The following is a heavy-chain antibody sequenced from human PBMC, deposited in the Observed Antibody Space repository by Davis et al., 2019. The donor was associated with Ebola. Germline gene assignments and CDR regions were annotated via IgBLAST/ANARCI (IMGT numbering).Heavy chain of an antibody. CDR3: ARGGTDYDFWSGYYAVY. J-gene: IGHJ4*02. CDR1: GYTFTGYY. D-gene: IGHD3-3*01. V-gene: IGHV1-2*06. CDR2: INPNSGGT. Sequence: AASVKVSCKASGYTFTGYYMHWVRQAPGQGLKWMGRINPNSGGTNYAQKFQGRVTMTRDTSISTAYMELSRLRSDDTAVYYCARGGTDYDFWSGYYAVYWGQGTLVTVSS.